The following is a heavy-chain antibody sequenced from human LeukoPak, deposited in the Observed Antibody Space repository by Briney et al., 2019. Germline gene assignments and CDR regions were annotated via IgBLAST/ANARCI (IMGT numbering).Heavy chain of an antibody. CDR1: GGSISSYY. Sequence: SETLSLTCTVSGGSISSYYWSWIRQPPGKGLEWIGYIYYSGSTNYNPSLKSRVTISVDTSKNQFSLKLSSVAAADTAVYYCARDYGDYFDYWGQGTLVTVSS. D-gene: IGHD4-17*01. CDR2: IYYSGST. J-gene: IGHJ4*02. CDR3: ARDYGDYFDY. V-gene: IGHV4-59*01.